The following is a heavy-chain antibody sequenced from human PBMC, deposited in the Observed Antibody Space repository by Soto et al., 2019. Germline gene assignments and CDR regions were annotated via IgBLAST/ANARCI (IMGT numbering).Heavy chain of an antibody. CDR3: ARVTFKELDIVVVPATTLGDYYYGMDV. CDR2: IYYSGST. V-gene: IGHV4-39*07. D-gene: IGHD2-2*03. J-gene: IGHJ6*02. Sequence: SETLSLTCTVSGGSISSSSYYWGWIRQPPGKGLEWIGSIYYSGSTYYNPSLKSRVTISVDTSKNQFSLKLSSVTAADTAVYYCARVTFKELDIVVVPATTLGDYYYGMDVWGQGTTVTVSS. CDR1: GGSISSSSYY.